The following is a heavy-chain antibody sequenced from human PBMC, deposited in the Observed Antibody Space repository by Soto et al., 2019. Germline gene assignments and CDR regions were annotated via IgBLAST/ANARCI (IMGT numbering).Heavy chain of an antibody. CDR3: ARRWGPTFDF. V-gene: IGHV4-59*01. Sequence: QVQLQESGPGLVKPSETLSLTCTVSGGSISSYYWSWIRQPPGKGLEWIGYIYYSGSTNYNPSLMSRVPLSVDTSTNQFSRKLSSVTAADTAVYYCARRWGPTFDFWGQGTLVTVSS. CDR1: GGSISSYY. J-gene: IGHJ4*02. D-gene: IGHD1-26*01. CDR2: IYYSGST.